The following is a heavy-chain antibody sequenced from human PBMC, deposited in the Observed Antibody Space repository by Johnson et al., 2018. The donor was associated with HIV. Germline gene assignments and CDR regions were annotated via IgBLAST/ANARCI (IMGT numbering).Heavy chain of an antibody. D-gene: IGHD3-22*01. CDR3: AKAYYYDSSGYDAFYI. CDR1: GFIFNTYA. V-gene: IGHV3-15*01. Sequence: VQLVESGGGLVRPGGSLRLSCEASGFIFNTYAMHWVRQAPGKGLEWVGRIKSKTDGGTTDYAAPVKGRFTISRDNSKKPLYLQMNSLSAEDTAVYYCAKAYYYDSSGYDAFYIWGQGTMVTVSS. CDR2: IKSKTDGGTT. J-gene: IGHJ3*02.